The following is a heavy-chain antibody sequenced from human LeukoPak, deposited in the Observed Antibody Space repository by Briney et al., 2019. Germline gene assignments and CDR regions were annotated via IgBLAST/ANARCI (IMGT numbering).Heavy chain of an antibody. CDR2: INAGNGNT. Sequence: ASVTVSCKASGYTFTSYAMHWVRQAPGQRLEWMGWINAGNGNTKYSQNFQGRVTITGDTSASTAYMELSSLRSEDTAVYYCARGSSSSGGNWFDPWGQGTLVTVSS. V-gene: IGHV1-3*01. CDR1: GYTFTSYA. D-gene: IGHD6-19*01. J-gene: IGHJ5*02. CDR3: ARGSSSSGGNWFDP.